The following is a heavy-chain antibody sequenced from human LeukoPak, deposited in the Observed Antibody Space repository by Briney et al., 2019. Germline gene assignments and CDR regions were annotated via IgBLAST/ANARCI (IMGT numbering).Heavy chain of an antibody. CDR1: GFTFSSHS. V-gene: IGHV3-21*01. CDR2: IISSSSYI. J-gene: IGHJ4*02. CDR3: AREGQPAVLY. D-gene: IGHD3-10*01. Sequence: GRSLRLSCAASGFTFSSHSMNCVRQAPGKGLEWVSSIISSSSYIYYADSVTGRFTISRDNATHSPYMQMNSLRAEDTAVYYCAREGQPAVLYWSQGTLVTVSS.